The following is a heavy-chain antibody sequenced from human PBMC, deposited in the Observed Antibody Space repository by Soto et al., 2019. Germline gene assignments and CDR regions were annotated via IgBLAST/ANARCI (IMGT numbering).Heavy chain of an antibody. CDR1: GYTFNTYY. CDR3: ARGGHIAVVTASFDY. CDR2: IHPSGGGT. D-gene: IGHD2-21*02. J-gene: IGHJ4*02. V-gene: IGHV1-46*02. Sequence: ASVKVSCKPSGYTFNTYYLHWLRQAPGQALEWMGVIHPSGGGTTYAQKFLGRVTVTRDTSTTTVFMELSSLRSDDTAVYYCARGGHIAVVTASFDYWGQGTLLTVPS.